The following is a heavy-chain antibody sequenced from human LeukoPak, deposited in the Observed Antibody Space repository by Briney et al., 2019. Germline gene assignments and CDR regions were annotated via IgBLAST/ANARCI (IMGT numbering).Heavy chain of an antibody. J-gene: IGHJ4*02. V-gene: IGHV3-74*01. D-gene: IGHD6-13*01. CDR2: INTDGSST. CDR3: ARDTLPMGIAAAEP. Sequence: VASVKVSCKASGGTFSSYWMHWVRQAPGKGLVWVSRINTDGSSTSYADSVKGRFTISRDNAKNTLYLQMNSPRAEDTAVYYCARDTLPMGIAAAEPWGQGTLVTVSS. CDR1: GGTFSSYW.